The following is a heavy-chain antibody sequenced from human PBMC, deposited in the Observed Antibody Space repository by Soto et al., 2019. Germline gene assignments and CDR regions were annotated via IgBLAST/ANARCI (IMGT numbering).Heavy chain of an antibody. CDR3: AIKWGDKNFLY. Sequence: QVQLQESGPGLVKPSQTLSLTCTVSGVSINSGEYYWTWIRQPPGKGLEWIGYIHYSGDTYYNPSLESRVTISLDTSNNQFSLNLRSVTAADTAVYYCAIKWGDKNFLYWGQGTLVTGSS. J-gene: IGHJ4*02. D-gene: IGHD7-27*01. V-gene: IGHV4-30-4*01. CDR2: IHYSGDT. CDR1: GVSINSGEYY.